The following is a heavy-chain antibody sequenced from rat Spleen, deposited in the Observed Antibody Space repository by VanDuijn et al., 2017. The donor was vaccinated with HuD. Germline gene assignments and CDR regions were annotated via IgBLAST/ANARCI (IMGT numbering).Heavy chain of an antibody. CDR3: ARRHYGYTDYFDY. CDR2: ISYDGGRI. Sequence: EVELVESGGGLVQPGRSLKLSCAASGFTFSNYGMHWIRQAPKKGLEWVAYISYDGGRIYYRDSVKGRFTISTDNAKSTLSLQMDSLRSEDTATYYCARRHYGYTDYFDYWGQGVMVTVSS. V-gene: IGHV5-29*01. J-gene: IGHJ2*01. CDR1: GFTFSNYG. D-gene: IGHD1-9*01.